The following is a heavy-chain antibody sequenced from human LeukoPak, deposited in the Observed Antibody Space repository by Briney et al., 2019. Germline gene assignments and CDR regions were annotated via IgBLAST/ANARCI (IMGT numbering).Heavy chain of an antibody. CDR2: IGTAGDT. CDR1: GFTFSSYD. CDR3: ARERDYYGMDV. V-gene: IGHV3-13*01. J-gene: IGHJ6*02. Sequence: GGSLRLSCAASGFTFSSYDMHWVRQATGKGLEWVSAIGTAGDTYYPGSVKGRFTISRENAKNSLYLQMNSLRAGDTAVYYCARERDYYGMDVWGQGTTVTVSS.